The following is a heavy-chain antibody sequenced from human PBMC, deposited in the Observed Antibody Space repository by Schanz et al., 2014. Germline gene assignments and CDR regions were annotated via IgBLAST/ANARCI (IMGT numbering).Heavy chain of an antibody. CDR1: GFTVSSNY. CDR2: TYSGGST. D-gene: IGHD2-21*02. V-gene: IGHV3-66*01. Sequence: VQLVESGGGVVQPGRSLRLSCAASGFTVSSNYMSWVRQAPGKGLEWVSITYSGGSTYYADSVKGRFTISRDNSKNTLYLLMNSLRAEDTAVYYCARPSDSSWYMDVWGKGTTVTVSS. J-gene: IGHJ6*03. CDR3: ARPSDSSWYMDV.